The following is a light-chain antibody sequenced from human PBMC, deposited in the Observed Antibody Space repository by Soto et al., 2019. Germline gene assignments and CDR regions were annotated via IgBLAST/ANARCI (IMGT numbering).Light chain of an antibody. CDR2: GAS. J-gene: IGKJ1*01. CDR1: QSVSSY. Sequence: EIVLTQSPATLSLSPGERATLSCRASQSVSSYLAWYQQKPGQAPRLLIYGASTRATDIPVRFSGSGSGTEFTLTISCLKSEDFATYYCQQYYSFPPAFGQGTKVDIK. CDR3: QQYYSFPPA. V-gene: IGKV3-15*01.